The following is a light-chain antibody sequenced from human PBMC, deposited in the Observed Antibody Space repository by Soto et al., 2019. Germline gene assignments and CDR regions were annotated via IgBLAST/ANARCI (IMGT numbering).Light chain of an antibody. Sequence: QSVLTQPPSVSWAPGQMVTISCTGSSSNIGAGYDVHWYQQLPGTAPKLLIYGNSNRPSGVPDRFSGSKSGTSASLAITGLQAEDEADYYCQSYDSSLSGLYVFGTGTKVTVL. CDR2: GNS. CDR3: QSYDSSLSGLYV. CDR1: SSNIGAGYD. V-gene: IGLV1-40*01. J-gene: IGLJ1*01.